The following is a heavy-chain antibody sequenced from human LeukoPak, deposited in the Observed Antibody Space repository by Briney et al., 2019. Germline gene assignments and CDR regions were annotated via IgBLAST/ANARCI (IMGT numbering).Heavy chain of an antibody. V-gene: IGHV3-21*01. D-gene: IGHD5-24*01. CDR1: GFPFSRYA. Sequence: GGSLRLSCTASGFPFSRYAMNWVRQAPGKGLEWVSSISGSSTYIYYTESVKGRFTISRDNAKNSLYLQMNSLRAEDTAVYYCARLDGYNSFDYWGQGTLVTVSS. CDR3: ARLDGYNSFDY. J-gene: IGHJ4*02. CDR2: ISGSSTYI.